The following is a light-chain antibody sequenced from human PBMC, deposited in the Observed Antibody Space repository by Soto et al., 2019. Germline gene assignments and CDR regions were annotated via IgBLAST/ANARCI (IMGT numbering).Light chain of an antibody. J-gene: IGLJ2*01. Sequence: PVLTQSPSASASLGASVKLTCTLSSGHSSYAIAWHQQQPEKGPRYLMKLNSDGSHSKGDGIPDRFSGSSSGAERYLTISSLQSEDEADYYCQTWGTAHVVFGGGTKLTVL. CDR2: LNSDGSH. CDR1: SGHSSYA. V-gene: IGLV4-69*01. CDR3: QTWGTAHVV.